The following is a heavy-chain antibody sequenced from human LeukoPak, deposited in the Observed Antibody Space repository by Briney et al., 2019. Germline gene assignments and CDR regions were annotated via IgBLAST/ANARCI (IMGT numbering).Heavy chain of an antibody. CDR1: EFSIGSNY. J-gene: IGHJ4*02. CDR3: ATSSTYTWNRRLTGSSVYYFDY. V-gene: IGHV3-23*01. D-gene: IGHD1-20*01. CDR2: ISGSGGST. Sequence: GGSLRLTCAASEFSIGSNYMNWVRQAPGKGLEGGSAISGSGGSTYYADSAKGRFTIFRDNTKNRLYLQKNSLRAEATAVYYSATSSTYTWNRRLTGSSVYYFDYWGQGTLVTVSS.